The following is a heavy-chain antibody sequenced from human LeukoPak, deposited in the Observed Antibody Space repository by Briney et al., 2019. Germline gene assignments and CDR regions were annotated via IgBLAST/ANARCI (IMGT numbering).Heavy chain of an antibody. Sequence: SQTLSLTCIVSGGSISRGSYYWSWIRQPAGKGLEWMGRIYNSGSTNYNPSLKSRVTISTDMSKNQISLKLSSVTAADTAVYYCARQTFGVLYFDSWGQGTLVTVSS. D-gene: IGHD3-10*01. CDR1: GGSISRGSYY. CDR3: ARQTFGVLYFDS. CDR2: IYNSGST. V-gene: IGHV4-61*02. J-gene: IGHJ4*02.